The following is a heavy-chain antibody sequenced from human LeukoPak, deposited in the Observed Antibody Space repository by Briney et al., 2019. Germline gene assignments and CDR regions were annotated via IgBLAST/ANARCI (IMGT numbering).Heavy chain of an antibody. CDR2: ISGSGGST. V-gene: IGHV3-23*01. J-gene: IGHJ3*02. Sequence: PGGSLRLSCAASGFTFSSYAMSWVRQAPGKGLEWVSAISGSGGSTYYADSVKGRFTISRDNSKNTLYLQMNSLRAEGTAVYYCAKGKNVLRYFDWSFDAFDIWGQGTMVTVSS. CDR1: GFTFSSYA. CDR3: AKGKNVLRYFDWSFDAFDI. D-gene: IGHD3-9*01.